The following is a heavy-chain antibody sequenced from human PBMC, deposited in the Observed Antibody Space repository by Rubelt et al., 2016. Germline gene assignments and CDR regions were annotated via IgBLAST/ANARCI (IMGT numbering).Heavy chain of an antibody. J-gene: IGHJ4*02. CDR1: GFTFSSCG. CDR2: IWYDGSNK. Sequence: QVQLVESGGGVVQPGRSLRLSCAASGFTFSSCGMHWVRQAPGKGLEWVAVIWYDGSNKYYAVSVKGRFTIARDNAKNTLDLQRNSLGAEDTAGCDSAGGEQWLVWGQGTLVTVSS. V-gene: IGHV3-33*01. D-gene: IGHD6-19*01. CDR3: AGGEQWLV.